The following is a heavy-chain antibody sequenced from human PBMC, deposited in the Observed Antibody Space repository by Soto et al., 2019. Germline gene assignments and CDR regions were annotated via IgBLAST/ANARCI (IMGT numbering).Heavy chain of an antibody. J-gene: IGHJ6*02. Sequence: EVQLVESGGGLVQPGGSLRLSCAASGFTFSSYEMNWVRQAPGKGLEWVSYISSSGSTIYYADSVKGRFTISRDNAKNSLYLQMNSLRAEDKAVYYCARTDNVPGYYYYGMDVWGQGTTVTVSS. V-gene: IGHV3-48*03. CDR2: ISSSGSTI. CDR3: ARTDNVPGYYYYGMDV. CDR1: GFTFSSYE. D-gene: IGHD2-8*01.